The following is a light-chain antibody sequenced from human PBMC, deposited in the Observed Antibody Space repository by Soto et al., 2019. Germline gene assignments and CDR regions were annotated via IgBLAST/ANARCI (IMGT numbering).Light chain of an antibody. Sequence: QPARTQPASVSGSPGQSITISCTGTSGDIGSYNRVSWYQQHPGKAPKLIIYEVTDRPSGVSNRFSGSKSGNTASLTISGLQAEDEAEYYCSSYTNINTRACVFGTGTKVTVL. CDR3: SSYTNINTRACV. CDR2: EVT. CDR1: SGDIGSYNR. J-gene: IGLJ1*01. V-gene: IGLV2-14*01.